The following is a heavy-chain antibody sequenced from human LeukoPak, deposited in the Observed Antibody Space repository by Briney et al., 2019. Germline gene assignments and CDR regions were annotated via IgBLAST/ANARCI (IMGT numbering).Heavy chain of an antibody. CDR1: GYTFTSYG. Sequence: GASVKVSCKASGYTFTSYGISWVRQAPGQGLEWMGWISAYNGNTNYAQKLQGRVTMTTDTSTSTAYMELRSLRSDDTAVHYCARDQSPSKDDFWSGYSLPLFDYWGQGTLVTVSS. V-gene: IGHV1-18*01. CDR2: ISAYNGNT. J-gene: IGHJ4*02. CDR3: ARDQSPSKDDFWSGYSLPLFDY. D-gene: IGHD3-3*01.